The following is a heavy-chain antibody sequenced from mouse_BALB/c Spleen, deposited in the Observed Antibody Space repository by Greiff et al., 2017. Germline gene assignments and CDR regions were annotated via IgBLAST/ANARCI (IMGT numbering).Heavy chain of an antibody. Sequence: QVQLQQSGAELVKPGASVKLSCKASGYTFTSYWMHWVKQRPGQGLEWIGEINPSNGRTNYNEKFKSKATLTVDKSSSTAYMQLSSLTSEDSAVYYCAREYGSSYAFAYGGQGTLVTVSA. CDR3: AREYGSSYAFAY. D-gene: IGHD1-1*01. CDR2: INPSNGRT. CDR1: GYTFTSYW. J-gene: IGHJ3*01. V-gene: IGHV1S81*02.